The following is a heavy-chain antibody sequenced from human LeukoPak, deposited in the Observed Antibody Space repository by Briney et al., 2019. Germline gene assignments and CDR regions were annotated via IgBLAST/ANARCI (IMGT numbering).Heavy chain of an antibody. J-gene: IGHJ6*03. CDR3: ARAKVRGYMDV. V-gene: IGHV3-53*01. CDR2: FYSGGST. Sequence: GGSLRLSYAPSGFTVSSNYMSWVREAPGTGLGGGSVFYSGGSTYYADSVKGRFTISRDNSKNTLYLQMNSLRAEDTAVYYCARAKVRGYMDVWGKGTTVTISS. D-gene: IGHD3-10*01. CDR1: GFTVSSNY.